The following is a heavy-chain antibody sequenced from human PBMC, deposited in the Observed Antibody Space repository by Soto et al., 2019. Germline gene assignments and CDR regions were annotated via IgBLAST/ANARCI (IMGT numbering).Heavy chain of an antibody. Sequence: QVQLQESGPGLVEPSQTLSLTCTVSGASVSSDYYYWSWIRQPPGRGLEWIGHIYNSGSTYSNPSHKRRVTVSLDTSKNQFSMNLSSVTAADTAVYYCARGPSGDKVAYWGQGTLVTVSS. CDR1: GASVSSDYYY. J-gene: IGHJ4*02. V-gene: IGHV4-30-4*01. CDR2: IYNSGST. D-gene: IGHD1-26*01. CDR3: ARGPSGDKVAY.